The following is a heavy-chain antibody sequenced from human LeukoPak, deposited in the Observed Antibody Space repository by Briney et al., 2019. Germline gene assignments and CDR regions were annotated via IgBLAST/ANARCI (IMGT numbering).Heavy chain of an antibody. CDR2: ISGSGRGT. J-gene: IGHJ5*02. CDR3: AKVIGARPFDP. D-gene: IGHD6-6*01. V-gene: IGHV3-23*01. Sequence: GGSLRLSCTASGFTFSSFAMTWVRQAPGKGLEWVSVISGSGRGTYYADSVKGRFSISRDNSKNTVYLQVNSLRVEDTAIYYCAKVIGARPFDPWGQGTLVTVSS. CDR1: GFTFSSFA.